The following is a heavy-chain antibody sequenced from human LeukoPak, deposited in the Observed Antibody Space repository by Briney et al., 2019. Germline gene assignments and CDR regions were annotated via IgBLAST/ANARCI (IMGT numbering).Heavy chain of an antibody. CDR2: IFPGDSDT. CDR3: ARQGTDGYNRPWGSDY. Sequence: AGESLKISFKGSGYSFTNYWIGWVRQMPGKGLEWMGIIFPGDSDTRYSPSFQGQVTISADKSISTAYLQWSSLKASDTAMYYCARQGTDGYNRPWGSDYWGQGTLVTVSS. D-gene: IGHD5-24*01. CDR1: GYSFTNYW. V-gene: IGHV5-51*01. J-gene: IGHJ4*02.